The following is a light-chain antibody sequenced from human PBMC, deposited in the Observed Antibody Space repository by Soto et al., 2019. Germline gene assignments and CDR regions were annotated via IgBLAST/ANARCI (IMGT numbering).Light chain of an antibody. Sequence: QSALTQPASVSGSPGQSITISCTGTSSDIGGYNYVSWYQQHPGKAPKLMIYEVNNRPSGVSNRFSGSKSGNTASLTISGLQAEDEADYHCSSYTSSTPLIVFGGGTKVTVL. V-gene: IGLV2-14*01. CDR1: SSDIGGYNY. CDR3: SSYTSSTPLIV. J-gene: IGLJ2*01. CDR2: EVN.